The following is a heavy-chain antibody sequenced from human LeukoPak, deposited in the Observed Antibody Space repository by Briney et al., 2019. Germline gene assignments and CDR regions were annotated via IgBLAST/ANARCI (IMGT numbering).Heavy chain of an antibody. D-gene: IGHD3-10*01. CDR2: IYHSGST. V-gene: IGHV4-38-2*01. J-gene: IGHJ4*02. Sequence: KPSETLSLTCAVSGYSISSGYYWGWIRQPPGKGLEWIGSIYHSGSTYYNPSLKSRVTISVDTSKNQFSLKLSSVTAADTAVYYCARWGLYYYGSGIDYWGQGTLVTVSS. CDR1: GYSISSGYY. CDR3: ARWGLYYYGSGIDY.